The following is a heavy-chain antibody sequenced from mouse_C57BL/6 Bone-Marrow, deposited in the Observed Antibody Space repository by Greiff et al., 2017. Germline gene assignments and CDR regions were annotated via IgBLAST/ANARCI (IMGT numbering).Heavy chain of an antibody. CDR1: GFNIKDDY. D-gene: IGHD3-2*02. V-gene: IGHV14-4*01. CDR3: TDRQLRFAY. J-gene: IGHJ3*01. CDR2: IDPENGDT. Sequence: VQLQQSGAELVRPGASVKLSCTASGFNIKDDYMHWVKQRPEQGLEWIGWIDPENGDTEYASKFQGKATITADTSSNTAYLQLSSLTSEDTAVYYCTDRQLRFAYWGQGTLVTVSA.